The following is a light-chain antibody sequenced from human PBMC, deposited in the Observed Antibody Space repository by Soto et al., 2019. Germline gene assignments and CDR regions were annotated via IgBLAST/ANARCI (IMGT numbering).Light chain of an antibody. CDR1: QSVSSN. Sequence: EIVMTQSPATLSVSPGERATLSCRASQSVSSNLAWYQQKPGQAPRLLIYGASTRATGIPARFSGSGSGTDFTLTISRLEPEDFAVFYCHQYGSSPFTFGPGTKVDIK. V-gene: IGKV3-15*01. CDR2: GAS. J-gene: IGKJ3*01. CDR3: HQYGSSPFT.